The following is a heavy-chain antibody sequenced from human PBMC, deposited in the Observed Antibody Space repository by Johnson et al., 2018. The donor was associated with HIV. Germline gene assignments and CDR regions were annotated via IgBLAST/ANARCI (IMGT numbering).Heavy chain of an antibody. Sequence: MQLVESGGGVVQPGRSLRLSCAVSGFTFNNYAMHWVRQAPGKGLEWVANIKQDGSEKYYVDSVKGRFTISRDNAKNSLYLQMNSLRAEDTAVYYCAREANAVDIWGQGTMVTVSS. CDR1: GFTFNNYA. CDR3: AREANAVDI. CDR2: IKQDGSEK. J-gene: IGHJ3*02. V-gene: IGHV3-7*03.